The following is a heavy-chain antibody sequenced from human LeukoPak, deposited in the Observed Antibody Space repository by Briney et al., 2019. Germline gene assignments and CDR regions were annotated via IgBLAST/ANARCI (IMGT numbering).Heavy chain of an antibody. D-gene: IGHD4-11*01. J-gene: IGHJ4*02. V-gene: IGHV3-9*01. CDR2: ISWNSGSI. CDR3: AKAVSKSFDY. CDR1: GFTFDDYA. Sequence: PGGSLRLSCAASGFTFDDYAMPWVRQAPGKGLEWVSGISWNSGSIGYADSVKGRFTISRDNAKNSLYLQMNSLRAEDTALYYCAKAVSKSFDYWGQGTLVTVSS.